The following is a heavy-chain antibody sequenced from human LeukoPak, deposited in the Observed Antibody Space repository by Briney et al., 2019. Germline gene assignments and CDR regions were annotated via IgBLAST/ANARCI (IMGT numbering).Heavy chain of an antibody. CDR3: TRHRESSLRGQQLVRYYYYYYYMDV. CDR2: IRSKANSYAT. D-gene: IGHD6-13*01. Sequence: GGSLRLSCAASGFTFSGSAMHWVRQASGKGLEWVGRIRSKANSYATAYAASVKGRSTISRDDSKNTAYLQMNSLKTEDTAVYYCTRHRESSLRGQQLVRYYYYYYYMDVWGKGTTVTVSS. J-gene: IGHJ6*03. CDR1: GFTFSGSA. V-gene: IGHV3-73*01.